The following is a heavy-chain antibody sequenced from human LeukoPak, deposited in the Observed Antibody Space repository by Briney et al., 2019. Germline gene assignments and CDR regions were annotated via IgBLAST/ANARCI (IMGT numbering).Heavy chain of an antibody. CDR3: ARDREVVGATTWSPDY. Sequence: PGGSLRLSCAASGFTFSSYAMHWVRQAPAKGLGGGAVISYDGSNKYYADSVKGRFTISRDNSKNTLYLQMNSLRAEDTAVYYCARDREVVGATTWSPDYWGQGTLVTVSS. V-gene: IGHV3-30-3*01. D-gene: IGHD1-26*01. J-gene: IGHJ4*02. CDR1: GFTFSSYA. CDR2: ISYDGSNK.